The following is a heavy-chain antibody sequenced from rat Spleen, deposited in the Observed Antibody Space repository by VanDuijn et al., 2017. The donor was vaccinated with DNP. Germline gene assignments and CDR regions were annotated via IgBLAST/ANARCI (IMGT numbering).Heavy chain of an antibody. CDR3: ARQGLWVFDY. CDR1: GFTFSNYY. J-gene: IGHJ2*01. D-gene: IGHD1-7*01. V-gene: IGHV5-25*01. Sequence: EVQLVESGGGLVQPGRSLKLSCTASGFTFSNYYMAWVRQAPKKGLEWVATISISGSRTYYPDSVKGRFTISRDDAKSSLYLQMNSLKSEDTATYYCARQGLWVFDYWGQGVMVTVSS. CDR2: ISISGSRT.